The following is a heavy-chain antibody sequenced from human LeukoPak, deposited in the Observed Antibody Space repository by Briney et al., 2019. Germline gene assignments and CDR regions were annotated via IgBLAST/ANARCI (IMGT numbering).Heavy chain of an antibody. CDR2: ISYDGSNK. CDR3: ARDRHHYYGSENFDY. CDR1: GFTFSSYA. J-gene: IGHJ4*02. D-gene: IGHD3-10*01. Sequence: GGSLRLSCAASGFTFSSYAMHWVHQAPGKGLEWVAIISYDGSNKYYADSVKGRFTISRDNSKNMLYLQMNSLRAEDTAVYYCARDRHHYYGSENFDYWGQGTLVTVSS. V-gene: IGHV3-30-3*01.